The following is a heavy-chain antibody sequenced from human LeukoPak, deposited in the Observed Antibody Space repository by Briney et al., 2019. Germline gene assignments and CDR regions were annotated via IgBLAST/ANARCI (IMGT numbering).Heavy chain of an antibody. CDR1: GFTFSGSA. V-gene: IGHV3-73*01. J-gene: IGHJ4*02. D-gene: IGHD4-17*01. CDR2: IRSKANNYAT. Sequence: GGSLKLSCAASGFTFSGSAMHWVRQASGKGLEWVGRIRSKANNYATAYAASVKGRFTISRDDSKNTAYLQMNSLKTEDTAVYYCTSTLAGDYGLIFDYWGQGTLVTVSS. CDR3: TSTLAGDYGLIFDY.